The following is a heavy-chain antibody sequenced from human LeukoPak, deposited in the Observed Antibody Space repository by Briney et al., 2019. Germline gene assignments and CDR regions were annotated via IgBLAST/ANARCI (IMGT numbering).Heavy chain of an antibody. V-gene: IGHV3-7*01. CDR3: ARDRNTYGPGYYFGS. Sequence: GGSLRLSCTASGFTFSNFWMGWVRQAPGKGLEWVANIKQDETEKFYLGSVKGRFTISRDNAKNTLYLQMNSLRAEDTAKYYCARDRNTYGPGYYFGSWGQGTLVAVSS. D-gene: IGHD5-18*01. CDR1: GFTFSNFW. J-gene: IGHJ4*01. CDR2: IKQDETEK.